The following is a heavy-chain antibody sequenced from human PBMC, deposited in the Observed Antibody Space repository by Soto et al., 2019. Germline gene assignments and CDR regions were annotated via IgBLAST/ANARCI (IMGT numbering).Heavy chain of an antibody. J-gene: IGHJ6*02. Sequence: GESLKISCKGSGYSFTSYWIGWVRQMPGKGLEWMGIIYPGDSDTRYSPSFQGQVTISADKSISTAYLQWSSLKASDTAMYYCARHGQVGATALYYYGMDVWGQGTTVTVSS. V-gene: IGHV5-51*01. CDR1: GYSFTSYW. D-gene: IGHD1-26*01. CDR2: IYPGDSDT. CDR3: ARHGQVGATALYYYGMDV.